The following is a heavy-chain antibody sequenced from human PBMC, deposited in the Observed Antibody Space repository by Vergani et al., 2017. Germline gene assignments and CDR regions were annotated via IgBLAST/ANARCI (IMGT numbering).Heavy chain of an antibody. CDR3: ARGGWNDGRYYYYGMDV. Sequence: QVQLVQSGAEVKKPGSSVKVSCKASGGTFSSYAISWVRQAPGQGLEWMGGIIPIFGTANYAQKFQGRVTITADESTSTAYMELSSLRSEDTAVYYCARGGWNDGRYYYYGMDVWGQGTLVTVSS. D-gene: IGHD1-1*01. V-gene: IGHV1-69*01. J-gene: IGHJ6*02. CDR2: IIPIFGTA. CDR1: GGTFSSYA.